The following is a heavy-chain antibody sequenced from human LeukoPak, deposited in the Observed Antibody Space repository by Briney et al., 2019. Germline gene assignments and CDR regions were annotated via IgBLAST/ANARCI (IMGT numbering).Heavy chain of an antibody. D-gene: IGHD2-8*02. CDR3: ASTDTGGGAFDI. CDR1: GGSISSGDYY. V-gene: IGHV4-61*02. CDR2: IYGGGST. Sequence: SETLSLTCTVSGGSISSGDYYWNWIRQPAGKGLEWLGRIYGGGSTNYNPSLKSRVTMSIDTAKNQYSLKLSSVTAADTALYYCASTDTGGGAFDIWGQGTRVTVSS. J-gene: IGHJ3*02.